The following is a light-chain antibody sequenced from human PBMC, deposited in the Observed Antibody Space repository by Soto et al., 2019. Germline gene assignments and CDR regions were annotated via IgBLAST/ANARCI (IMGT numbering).Light chain of an antibody. J-gene: IGKJ4*01. CDR2: DAS. CDR3: QQSYGSPLT. CDR1: QSVSSY. Sequence: EIVLTQSPATLSLSPGERATLSCRASQSVSSYLAWYQQKPGQAPRLLIYDASNRATGIPARFSGSGSGTDFTLTISSLEPEDFATYYCQQSYGSPLTFGGGTRVDIK. V-gene: IGKV3-11*01.